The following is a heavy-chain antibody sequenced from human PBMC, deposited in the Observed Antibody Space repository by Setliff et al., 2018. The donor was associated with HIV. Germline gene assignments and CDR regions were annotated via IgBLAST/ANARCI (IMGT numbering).Heavy chain of an antibody. J-gene: IGHJ4*02. D-gene: IGHD2-21*02. CDR3: ARAPGVTPFDH. V-gene: IGHV4-31*03. CDR2: VYYNGDT. Sequence: PSETLSLTCSVSGGSINSGPYYWSWIRQHPGKGLEWIGYVYYNGDTYYNPSLKSRVTLSVDTSKNQFSLNLSSVTAADTVVYYCARAPGVTPFDHWGPGTLVTVSS. CDR1: GGSINSGPYY.